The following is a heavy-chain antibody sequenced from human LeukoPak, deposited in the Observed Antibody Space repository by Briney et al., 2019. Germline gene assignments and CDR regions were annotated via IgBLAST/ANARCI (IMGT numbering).Heavy chain of an antibody. V-gene: IGHV4-30-4*01. CDR1: GGSISSGDYY. Sequence: SQTLSLTCTVSGGSISSGDYYWRWIRQPPGKGLEWIGYIYYSGSTYYNPSLKSRVTISVDTSKNQFSLKLSSVTAADTAVYYCARDRVGLRAFDYWGQGTLVTVSS. CDR3: ARDRVGLRAFDY. J-gene: IGHJ4*02. D-gene: IGHD4-17*01. CDR2: IYYSGST.